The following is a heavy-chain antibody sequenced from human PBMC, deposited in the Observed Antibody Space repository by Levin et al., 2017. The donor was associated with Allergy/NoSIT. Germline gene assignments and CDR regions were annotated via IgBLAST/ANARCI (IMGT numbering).Heavy chain of an antibody. J-gene: IGHJ3*02. Sequence: ASVKVSCKASGYTFSGYYLYWVRQAPGQGLEWMGWINPNSGGTNYEQRFQGRVTMTRDTSINTAYLELSRLRSDDTAVYYCARDALGYTSSWFPNAFDIWGQGTMVTVSS. CDR3: ARDALGYTSSWFPNAFDI. D-gene: IGHD6-13*01. CDR2: INPNSGGT. V-gene: IGHV1-2*02. CDR1: GYTFSGYY.